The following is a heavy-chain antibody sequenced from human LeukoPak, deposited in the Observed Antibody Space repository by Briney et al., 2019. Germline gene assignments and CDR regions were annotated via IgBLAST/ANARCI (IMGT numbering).Heavy chain of an antibody. CDR1: GGSISSSSYY. CDR3: ARGGVKPDY. J-gene: IGHJ4*02. V-gene: IGHV4-39*07. Sequence: SETLSLTCTVSGGSISSSSYYWGWIRQPPGKGLEWIGSVFYSGGTYYNPSLKSRVTISVDTSKNQFSLKLGSVTAADTAVYYCARGGVKPDYWGQGTLVTVSS. CDR2: VFYSGGT. D-gene: IGHD3-10*01.